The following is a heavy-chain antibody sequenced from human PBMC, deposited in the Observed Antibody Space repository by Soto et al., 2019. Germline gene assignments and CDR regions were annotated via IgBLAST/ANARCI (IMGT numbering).Heavy chain of an antibody. CDR2: ISGSGGST. D-gene: IGHD3-22*01. CDR1: GFTFSSYA. J-gene: IGHJ4*02. CDR3: AKEPKYDSSGNGYAV. V-gene: IGHV3-23*01. Sequence: GGSLRLSCAASGFTFSSYAMSWFRQAPGKGLEWVSAISGSGGSTYYADSVKGRFTISRDNSKNTLYLQMNSLRAEDTAVYYCAKEPKYDSSGNGYAVWGQGTLVTVSS.